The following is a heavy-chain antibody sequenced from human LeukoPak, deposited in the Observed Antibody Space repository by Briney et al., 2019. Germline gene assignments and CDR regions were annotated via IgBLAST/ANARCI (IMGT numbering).Heavy chain of an antibody. J-gene: IGHJ6*03. CDR3: AKTNTGTYSSYYYYYMDV. D-gene: IGHD4-17*01. CDR1: GGSISSGGYS. Sequence: PSETLSLTCAVSGGSISSGGYSWSWIRQPPGKGLEWIGYIYYSGSTYYNPSLKSRVTISVDTSKNQFSLKLSSVTAADTAVYYCAKTNTGTYSSYYYYYMDVWGKGTTVTVSS. CDR2: IYYSGST. V-gene: IGHV4-30-4*07.